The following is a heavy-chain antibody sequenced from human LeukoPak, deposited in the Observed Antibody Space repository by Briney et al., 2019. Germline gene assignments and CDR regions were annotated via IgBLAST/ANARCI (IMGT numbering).Heavy chain of an antibody. CDR2: ISWNGGSI. CDR1: GFTFDDYA. D-gene: IGHD6-6*01. V-gene: IGHV3-9*01. CDR3: AKATYSTSPGYYFDY. J-gene: IGHJ4*02. Sequence: SGRSLRLSCAASGFTFDDYAMHWVRQAPGKGLEWVSSISWNGGSIAYADSVKGRFTISRDNAKNSLYLQMNSPRAEDTAFYYCAKATYSTSPGYYFDYWGQGTLVTVSS.